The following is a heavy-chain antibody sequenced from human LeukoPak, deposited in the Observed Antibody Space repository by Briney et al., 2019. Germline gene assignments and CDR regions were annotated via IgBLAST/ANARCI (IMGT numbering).Heavy chain of an antibody. CDR3: ARGRMVRGATSAYYFDY. J-gene: IGHJ4*02. D-gene: IGHD3-10*01. CDR1: GFTFSNYN. V-gene: IGHV3-74*01. Sequence: PGGSLRLSCAASGFTFSNYNMNWVRQAPGKGLVWVSRINSDGSSTSYADSVKGRFTISRDNAKNTLYLQMNSLRAEDTAVYYCARGRMVRGATSAYYFDYWGQGTLVTVSS. CDR2: INSDGSST.